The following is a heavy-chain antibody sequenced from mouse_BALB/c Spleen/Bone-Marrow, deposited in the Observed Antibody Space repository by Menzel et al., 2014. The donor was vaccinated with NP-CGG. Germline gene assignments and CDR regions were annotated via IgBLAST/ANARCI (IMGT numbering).Heavy chain of an antibody. CDR1: GYSFSSYY. CDR2: IDPFNGGT. Sequence: EVQLQQSGPELMKPGASVKISCKASGYSFSSYYMHWVKQSHGKSLEWIGYIDPFNGGTSYNQKFKGKATLTVDKSSSTAYMHLSSLTPEDSAVYYCAREGIYYYGSGYFDVWGAGTTVTVSS. J-gene: IGHJ1*01. CDR3: AREGIYYYGSGYFDV. D-gene: IGHD1-1*01. V-gene: IGHV1S135*01.